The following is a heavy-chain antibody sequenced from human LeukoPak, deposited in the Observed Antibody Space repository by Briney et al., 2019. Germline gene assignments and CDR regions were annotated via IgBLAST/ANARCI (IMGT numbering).Heavy chain of an antibody. CDR2: IYHSGSA. V-gene: IGHV4-59*01. J-gene: IGHJ4*02. D-gene: IGHD3-10*01. CDR3: ARGGGFGSPPGY. Sequence: SETLSLTCTVSGGSISSYYWSWIRQPPGKGLEWIGYIYHSGSANYNPSLTSRVTISVDTSKNQFSLKLSSVTAADTAVYYCARGGGFGSPPGYWGQGTLDTVSS. CDR1: GGSISSYY.